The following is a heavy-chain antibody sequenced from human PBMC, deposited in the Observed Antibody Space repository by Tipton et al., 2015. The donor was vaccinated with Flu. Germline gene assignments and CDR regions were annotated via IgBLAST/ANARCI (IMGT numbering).Heavy chain of an antibody. CDR3: ARDHRWELHAFDI. Sequence: TLSLTCTVSGGSISSGSYYWSWIRQPAGKGLEWIGRIYTSGSTNYNPSLKSRVTISVDTSKNQFSLKLSSVTAADTAVYYCARDHRWELHAFDIWDQGTMVTVSS. CDR1: GGSISSGSYY. V-gene: IGHV4-61*02. CDR2: IYTSGST. D-gene: IGHD1-26*01. J-gene: IGHJ3*02.